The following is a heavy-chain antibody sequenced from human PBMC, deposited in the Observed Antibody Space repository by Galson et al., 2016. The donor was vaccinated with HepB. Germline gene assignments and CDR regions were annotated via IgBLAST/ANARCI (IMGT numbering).Heavy chain of an antibody. V-gene: IGHV3-74*01. CDR2: VNSDGSRT. CDR1: GFTFSTYW. J-gene: IGHJ4*02. CDR3: AKDSPYSSGWSTY. D-gene: IGHD6-19*01. Sequence: SLRLSCAASGFTFSTYWMHWVRQVPGMGLVWVSRVNSDGSRTTYVDSVKGRFTISRDNAKNTLYLQMNSLRAEDTALYYCAKDSPYSSGWSTYWGQGTLVTVSS.